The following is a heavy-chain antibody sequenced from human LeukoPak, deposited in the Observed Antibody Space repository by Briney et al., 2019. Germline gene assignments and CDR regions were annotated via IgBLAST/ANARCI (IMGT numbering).Heavy chain of an antibody. CDR2: INPNSGGT. CDR3: ARVKYSSGKPPYY. Sequence: GASVKVSCKASGYTFTGYYMHWVRQAPGQGLEWMGWINPNSGGTNYAQKFQGRVTMTRDTSISTAYMELSRLRSDDTAVYYCARVKYSSGKPPYYWGQGTLVTVSP. CDR1: GYTFTGYY. J-gene: IGHJ4*02. D-gene: IGHD3-22*01. V-gene: IGHV1-2*02.